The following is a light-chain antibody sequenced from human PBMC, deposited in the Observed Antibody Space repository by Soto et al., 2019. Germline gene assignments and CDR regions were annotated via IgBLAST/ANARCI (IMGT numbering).Light chain of an antibody. Sequence: EIVLTQSPGTLSLSPGERATLSCRASQSVSSTYLGWYQQKPDQAPRLLIYGASSRATGIADRFSGSGSGTDFTLTISRLEPEDFAVYYCQQYGSSSYTFGQGTKLEIK. CDR3: QQYGSSSYT. V-gene: IGKV3-20*01. CDR2: GAS. J-gene: IGKJ2*01. CDR1: QSVSSTY.